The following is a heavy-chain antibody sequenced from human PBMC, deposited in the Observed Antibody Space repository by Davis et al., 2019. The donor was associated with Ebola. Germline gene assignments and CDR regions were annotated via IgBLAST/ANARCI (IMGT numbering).Heavy chain of an antibody. J-gene: IGHJ6*03. CDR3: ARDSRGENYYYYYYMDV. CDR1: GYTFTGYY. D-gene: IGHD4-17*01. CDR2: INPNSGGT. Sequence: ASVKVSCKASGYTFTGYYIHWVRQAPGQGLEWMGWINPNSGGTNYAQKFQGRVTMTRDTSISTAYMELSRLRSDDTAVYYCARDSRGENYYYYYYMDVWGKGTTVTVSS. V-gene: IGHV1-2*02.